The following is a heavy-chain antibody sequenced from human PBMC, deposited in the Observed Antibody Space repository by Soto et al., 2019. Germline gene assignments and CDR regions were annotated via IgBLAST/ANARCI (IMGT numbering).Heavy chain of an antibody. CDR1: GFTFRNYA. CDR3: AKEFAAAGTPYFDY. D-gene: IGHD1-1*01. V-gene: IGHV3-23*01. J-gene: IGHJ4*02. CDR2: IGSGSGT. Sequence: PGGSLRLSCAASGFTFRNYAISWVRQAPGKGLEWVSAIGSGSGTYYADPVKGRFTISRDNSKNTVYLQMNSLRAEDTAVYYCAKEFAAAGTPYFDYWGQGALVTVSS.